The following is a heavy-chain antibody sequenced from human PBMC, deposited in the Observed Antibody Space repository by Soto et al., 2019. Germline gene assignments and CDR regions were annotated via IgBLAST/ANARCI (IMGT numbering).Heavy chain of an antibody. CDR1: GGSFSGYY. V-gene: IGHV4-34*01. CDR2: VNHSGST. CDR3: ARGLPLGCY. J-gene: IGHJ4*01. Sequence: QVQLQQWGAGLLKPSETLSLTCAVYGGSFSGYYWSWIRQPPGKGLEWIGEVNHSGSTNYTPSLKCRFTKSVDPSKNHFSLKLSSVTAADTAVYYCARGLPLGCYWGHGTLVTVSS. D-gene: IGHD6-13*01.